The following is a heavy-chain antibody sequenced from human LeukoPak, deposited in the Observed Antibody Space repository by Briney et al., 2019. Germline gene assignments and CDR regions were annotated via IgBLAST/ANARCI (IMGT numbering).Heavy chain of an antibody. CDR1: GGSISSYY. J-gene: IGHJ4*02. D-gene: IGHD5-24*01. Sequence: KPSETLSLTCTVSGGSISSYYWSWIRQPPXXXXXWIGYIYYSGSTNYNPSLKSRVTISVDTSKNQFSLKLSSVTAADTAVYYCARRVRRDGYNSMYYFDYWGQGTLVTVSS. V-gene: IGHV4-59*01. CDR3: ARRVRRDGYNSMYYFDY. CDR2: IYYSGST.